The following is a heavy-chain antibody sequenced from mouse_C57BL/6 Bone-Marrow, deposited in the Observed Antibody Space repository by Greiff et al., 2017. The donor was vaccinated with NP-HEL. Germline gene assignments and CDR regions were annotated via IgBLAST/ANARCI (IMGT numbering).Heavy chain of an antibody. CDR2: IYPRSGNT. CDR3: ARRGGYFGFAY. V-gene: IGHV1-81*01. D-gene: IGHD2-3*01. Sequence: VQGVESGAELARPGASVKLSCKASGYTFTSYGISWVKQRTGQGLEWIGEIYPRSGNTYYNEKFKGKATLTADKSSSTAYMELRSLTSEDSAVYFCARRGGYFGFAYWGQGTLVTVSA. J-gene: IGHJ3*01. CDR1: GYTFTSYG.